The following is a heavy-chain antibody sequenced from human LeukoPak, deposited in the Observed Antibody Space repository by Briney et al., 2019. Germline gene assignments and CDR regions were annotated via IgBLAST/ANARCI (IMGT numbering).Heavy chain of an antibody. CDR2: IYYSGSI. Sequence: SETLSLTWILSGGSLSKYYWSWIRPPPGKGLEWIGYIYYSGSINYTPSLQSRVTISFATSKNQFCLKRSSVTAADTAVYYCARGHGVRGGNFDYWGQGTLVTVSS. V-gene: IGHV4-59*01. D-gene: IGHD3-10*01. J-gene: IGHJ4*02. CDR1: GGSLSKYY. CDR3: ARGHGVRGGNFDY.